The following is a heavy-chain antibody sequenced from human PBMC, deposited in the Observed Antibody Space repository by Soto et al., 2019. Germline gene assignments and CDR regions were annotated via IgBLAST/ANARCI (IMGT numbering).Heavy chain of an antibody. V-gene: IGHV3-53*04. CDR1: GFTVSSNY. CDR3: AREVGHGWFDP. Sequence: GGSLRLSSAASGFTVSSNYMSWVRQAPGKGLEWVSVIYSGGSTYYADSVKGRFTTSRHNSKNTLYLQMNSLRAEDTAVYYCAREVGHGWFDPWGQGTLVTVSS. J-gene: IGHJ5*02. CDR2: IYSGGST.